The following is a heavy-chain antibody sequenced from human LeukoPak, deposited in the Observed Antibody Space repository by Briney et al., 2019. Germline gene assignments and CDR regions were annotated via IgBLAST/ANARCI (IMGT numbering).Heavy chain of an antibody. CDR2: IWYDGSNK. CDR1: GFTFSSYG. J-gene: IGHJ4*02. V-gene: IGHV3-33*01. D-gene: IGHD3-16*01. CDR3: AGSFGDPQLDY. Sequence: PGRSLRLSCAASGFTFSSYGMHWVRQAPGKGLEWVAVIWYDGSNKYYADSVKGRFTISRDNSKNTLYLQMNSLRAEDTAVYYCAGSFGDPQLDYWGQGTLVTVSS.